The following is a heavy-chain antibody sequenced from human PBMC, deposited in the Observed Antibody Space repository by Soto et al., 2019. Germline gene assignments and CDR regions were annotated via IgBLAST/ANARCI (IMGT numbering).Heavy chain of an antibody. CDR1: GYTFTGYY. Sequence: QVQLVQSGAEVKKPGASVKVSCKASGYTFTGYYMHWVRLAPGQGLEWMGYINPNSGATNYAQNFQGWVTMTRDTSISTAYMELSRLRSDDTAVYCCARGGKVTSGWYNYYMDVWGKGTSVTVSS. D-gene: IGHD6-19*01. J-gene: IGHJ6*03. CDR2: INPNSGAT. CDR3: ARGGKVTSGWYNYYMDV. V-gene: IGHV1-2*04.